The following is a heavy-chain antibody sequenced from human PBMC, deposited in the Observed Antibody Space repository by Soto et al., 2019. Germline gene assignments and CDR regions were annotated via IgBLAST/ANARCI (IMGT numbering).Heavy chain of an antibody. CDR1: GFTFTSSA. CDR2: IVVGSGNT. V-gene: IGHV1-58*01. Sequence: ASVKVSCKASGFTFTSSAVQWVRQARGQRLEWIGWIVVGSGNTNYAQKFQERVTITRDMSTSTAYMELSSLRSEDTAVYYCATSSPRYYYDSSAVWGQGTTVTV. CDR3: ATSSPRYYYDSSAV. D-gene: IGHD3-22*01. J-gene: IGHJ6*02.